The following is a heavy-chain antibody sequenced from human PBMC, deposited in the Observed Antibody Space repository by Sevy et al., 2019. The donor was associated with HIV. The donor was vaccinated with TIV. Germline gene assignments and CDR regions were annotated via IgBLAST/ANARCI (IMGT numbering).Heavy chain of an antibody. J-gene: IGHJ4*02. CDR3: ARSYYDDSGYSTFDY. V-gene: IGHV3-21*01. CDR1: GFTFSSHS. Sequence: GGSLRLSCAASGFTFSSHSMSWVRQAPGKGLEWVSSLSSSSTYIFHADSVKGRFTISRDNAKNSLYLQMNSLRAEDTAVYYSARSYYDDSGYSTFDYWGQGTLVTVSS. D-gene: IGHD3-22*01. CDR2: LSSSSTYI.